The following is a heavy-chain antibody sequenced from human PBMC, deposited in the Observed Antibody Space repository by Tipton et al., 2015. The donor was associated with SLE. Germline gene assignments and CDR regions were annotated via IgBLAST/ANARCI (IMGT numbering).Heavy chain of an antibody. CDR1: DASLSSSSYY. CDR2: IYYGGST. CDR3: ARASPGVWYFDL. J-gene: IGHJ2*01. Sequence: TLSLTCTVSDASLSSSSYYWGWIRQPPGKGLQWTGTIYYGGSTYYSPSLKSRVTISVDTSKHHFSLKLSSVTAADTAVYYCARASPGVWYFDLWGRGTLVTVSS. D-gene: IGHD2-8*01. V-gene: IGHV4-39*02.